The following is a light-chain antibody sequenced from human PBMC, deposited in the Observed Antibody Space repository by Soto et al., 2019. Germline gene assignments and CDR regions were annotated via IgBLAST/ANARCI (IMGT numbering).Light chain of an antibody. CDR3: QQYGTSPIP. J-gene: IGKJ5*01. CDR2: VAS. CDR1: QNVGGRF. Sequence: EIVLTQSPGTLSLSPGERATRSCRASQNVGGRFLAWYQQKPGQAPRLLINVASTRATGIPDRFSGSGSGTDFTLTISRLEPEDFAVYYCQQYGTSPIPFGQGTRLE. V-gene: IGKV3-20*01.